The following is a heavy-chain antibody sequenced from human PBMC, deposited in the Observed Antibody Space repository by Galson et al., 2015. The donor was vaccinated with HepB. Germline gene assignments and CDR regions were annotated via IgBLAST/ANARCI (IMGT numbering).Heavy chain of an antibody. D-gene: IGHD3-10*01. CDR1: GFTFSNYA. CDR3: AKEMFYSDSGPSGMDG. J-gene: IGHJ6*02. V-gene: IGHV3-23*01. CDR2: ISGSGGIT. Sequence: SLRLSCAASGFTFSNYAMNWVRQAPGKGLEWVSAISGSGGITYYANSVRGRFTISRDNSKKTLYLQVNSLRAEDTAVYYCAKEMFYSDSGPSGMDGWGQGTPVTVSS.